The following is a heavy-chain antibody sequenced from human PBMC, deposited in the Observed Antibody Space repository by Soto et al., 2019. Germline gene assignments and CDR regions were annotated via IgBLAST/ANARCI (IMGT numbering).Heavy chain of an antibody. V-gene: IGHV3-23*01. CDR3: AKGDVATSRTLGSDC. D-gene: IGHD3-16*01. Sequence: EVQLLESGGGLVQPGGSLRLSCAASGFTFSDYVMAWVRQAPGKGLEWVSGISSSGSSAYYADSVRGRFTISRDNSRNTLSLQMNSLRAEDTAVYFCAKGDVATSRTLGSDCWGQGTLVTVSS. J-gene: IGHJ4*02. CDR2: ISSSGSSA. CDR1: GFTFSDYV.